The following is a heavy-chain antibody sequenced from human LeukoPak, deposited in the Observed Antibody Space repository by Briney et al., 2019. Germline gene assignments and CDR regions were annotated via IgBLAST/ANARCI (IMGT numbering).Heavy chain of an antibody. D-gene: IGHD3-3*01. CDR2: IWYDGSNK. V-gene: IGHV3-30*02. J-gene: IGHJ5*02. CDR1: GFTFSSYG. Sequence: GGSLRLSCAASGFTFSSYGMHWVRQAPGKGLEWVAVIWYDGSNKYYADSVKGRFTISRDNSKNTLYLQMNSLRAEDTAVYYCAKDPTYYDFWSGYNNWFDPWGQGTLVTVSS. CDR3: AKDPTYYDFWSGYNNWFDP.